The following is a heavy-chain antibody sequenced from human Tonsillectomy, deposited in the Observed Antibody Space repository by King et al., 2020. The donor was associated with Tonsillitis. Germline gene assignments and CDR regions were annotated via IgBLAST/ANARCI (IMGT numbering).Heavy chain of an antibody. D-gene: IGHD4-17*01. Sequence: VQLQESGPGLVKPSETLSLTCSVSGDSISSYSWCWIRQPPGKGLEWIGYIYNSGSTNYNPSLKNRVTISVDTSKNQFSLKLNSVTVADTAVYYCASLCGDYVWGHYYFDYWGQGTLVTVSS. J-gene: IGHJ4*02. CDR1: GDSISSYS. V-gene: IGHV4-59*01. CDR3: ASLCGDYVWGHYYFDY. CDR2: IYNSGST.